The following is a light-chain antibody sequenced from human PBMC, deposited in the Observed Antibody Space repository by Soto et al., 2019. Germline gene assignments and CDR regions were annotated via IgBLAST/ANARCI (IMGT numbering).Light chain of an antibody. CDR3: QQYGSSPRT. J-gene: IGKJ1*01. CDR1: QSVSSNY. Sequence: IVLTQSPGTLSLSPGDRATLSCRASQSVSSNYVAWYQQKSGQAPRLLVYGASIRATGIPDSFSGSGSGTDFTLAIRRLEPEDFAVYYCQQYGSSPRTFGQGTKVEIK. V-gene: IGKV3-20*01. CDR2: GAS.